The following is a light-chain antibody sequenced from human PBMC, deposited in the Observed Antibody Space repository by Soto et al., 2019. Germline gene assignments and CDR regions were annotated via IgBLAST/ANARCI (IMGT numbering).Light chain of an antibody. J-gene: IGKJ2*01. V-gene: IGKV3-20*01. CDR3: QQYGSSYT. CDR2: GAS. Sequence: ENVLTQSPGTLSLSPGERATLSCRASQSVSSNYLAWYQRKPGQVPRLLIYGASGRATGIPDRFSGSGSGPAFTRTISRLQPEDSAVYYCQQYGSSYTFGQGTKLEIK. CDR1: QSVSSNY.